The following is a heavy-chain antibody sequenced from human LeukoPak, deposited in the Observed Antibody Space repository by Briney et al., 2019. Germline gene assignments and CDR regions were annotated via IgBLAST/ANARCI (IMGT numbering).Heavy chain of an antibody. J-gene: IGHJ2*01. Sequence: PGGSLRLSCAASGFTFSSYAMHWVRQAPGKGLEWVAVISYDGSNKYYADSVKGRFTISRDNSKNTLYLQMNSLRAEDTAVYYCARAGGVAANWYFDLWGRGTLVTVSS. CDR1: GFTFSSYA. CDR2: ISYDGSNK. D-gene: IGHD2-15*01. V-gene: IGHV3-30-3*01. CDR3: ARAGGVAANWYFDL.